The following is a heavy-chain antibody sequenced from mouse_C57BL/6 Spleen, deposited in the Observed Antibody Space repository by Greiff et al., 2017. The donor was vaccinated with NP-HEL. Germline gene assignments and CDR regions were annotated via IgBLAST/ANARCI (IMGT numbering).Heavy chain of an antibody. Sequence: EVKLVESGGDLVKPGGSLKLSCAASGFTFSSYGMSWVRQTPDKRLEWVATISSGGSYTYYPDSVKGRFTISRDNAKNTLYLQMSSLKSEDTAMYYCARLEDYDGFAYWGQGTLVTVSA. J-gene: IGHJ3*01. D-gene: IGHD2-4*01. CDR2: ISSGGSYT. CDR3: ARLEDYDGFAY. CDR1: GFTFSSYG. V-gene: IGHV5-6*02.